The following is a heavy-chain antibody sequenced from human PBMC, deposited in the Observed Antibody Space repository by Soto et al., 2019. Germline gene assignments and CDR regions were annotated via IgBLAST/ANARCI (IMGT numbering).Heavy chain of an antibody. CDR1: GYTFTSYY. J-gene: IGHJ5*02. CDR3: ARLSGPDSSSPQKPIPS. D-gene: IGHD6-6*01. V-gene: IGHV1-46*01. Sequence: ASVKVSCKASGYTFTSYYMHWVRQAPGQGLEWMGIINPSGGSTSYAQKFQGRVTMTRDTSTSTVYMELSSLRSEDTAVYYCARLSGPDSSSPQKPIPSWGQGTLVTVSS. CDR2: INPSGGST.